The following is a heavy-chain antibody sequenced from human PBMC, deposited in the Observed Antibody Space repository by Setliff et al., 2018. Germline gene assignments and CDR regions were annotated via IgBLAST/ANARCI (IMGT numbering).Heavy chain of an antibody. CDR2: IHSSGNT. V-gene: IGHV4-59*01. J-gene: IGHJ2*01. D-gene: IGHD3-16*01. CDR3: VRGGSAWAWHYQL. Sequence: PSETLSLTCTLSGGSISGYYWTWIRQTPEMGLEWIGHIHSSGNTHINPSLGSRVSMSVDTYQNQCSLKVSSMTSADTAVYYCVRGGSAWAWHYQLWGRGVLVTVSS. CDR1: GGSISGYY.